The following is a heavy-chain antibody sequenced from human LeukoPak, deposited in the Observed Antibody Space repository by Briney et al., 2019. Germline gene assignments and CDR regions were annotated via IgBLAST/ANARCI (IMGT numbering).Heavy chain of an antibody. J-gene: IGHJ4*02. Sequence: GRSLRLSCTASGFTFGDYAMSWFRQAPGKGLEWVGFIRSKAYGGTTEYAASVKGRFTISRDDSKSIAYLQMNSLRTEDTAVYYCTRTYYHDSSGYINFDYWGQGTLVTVSS. CDR3: TRTYYHDSSGYINFDY. CDR1: GFTFGDYA. V-gene: IGHV3-49*03. CDR2: IRSKAYGGTT. D-gene: IGHD3-22*01.